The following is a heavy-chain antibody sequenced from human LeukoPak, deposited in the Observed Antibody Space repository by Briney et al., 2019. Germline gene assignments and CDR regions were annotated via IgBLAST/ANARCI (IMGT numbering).Heavy chain of an antibody. J-gene: IGHJ6*02. CDR1: GGSISSYY. D-gene: IGHD1-26*01. CDR2: IYTSGST. CDR3: ARVGATTGDYYYYYGMDV. Sequence: SETLSLTCTVSGGSISSYYWSWIRQPAGKGLEWIGRIYTSGSTNYNPSLKSRVTMSVDTSKNQFSLKLSSVTAADTAVYYCARVGATTGDYYYYYGMDVWGQGTTVTVSS. V-gene: IGHV4-4*07.